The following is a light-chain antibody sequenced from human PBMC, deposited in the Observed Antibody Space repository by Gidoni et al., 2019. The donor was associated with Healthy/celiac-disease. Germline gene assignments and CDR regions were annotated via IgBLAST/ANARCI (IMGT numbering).Light chain of an antibody. Sequence: DIVMTQSPDSLAVSLGERATINCKSSQSVLYSSNNKNYLAWYQQKPGQPPKLLIYRASTRESGVPDRFSGSGSGTDFTLTISSLQAEDVAVYYCQQYYSTPVTFGGGTKVEIK. CDR2: RAS. CDR1: QSVLYSSNNKNY. J-gene: IGKJ4*01. V-gene: IGKV4-1*01. CDR3: QQYYSTPVT.